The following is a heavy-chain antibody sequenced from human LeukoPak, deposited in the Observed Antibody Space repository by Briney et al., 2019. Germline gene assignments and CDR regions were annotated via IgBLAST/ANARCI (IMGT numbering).Heavy chain of an antibody. CDR3: ATRIAAAGTSYFDY. V-gene: IGHV3-21*01. CDR2: ISSSSSYI. Sequence: GGSLRLSCAASGFTFSDYSMTWIRQAPGKGLEWVSSISSSSSYIYYADSVKGRFTISRDNAKNSLYLQMNSLRAEDTAVYYCATRIAAAGTSYFDYWGQGTLVTVSS. J-gene: IGHJ4*02. CDR1: GFTFSDYS. D-gene: IGHD6-13*01.